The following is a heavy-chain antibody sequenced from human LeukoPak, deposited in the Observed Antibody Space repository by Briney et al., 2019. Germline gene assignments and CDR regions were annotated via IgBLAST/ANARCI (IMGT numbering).Heavy chain of an antibody. CDR1: GFTFSSYS. V-gene: IGHV3-48*04. J-gene: IGHJ6*02. CDR2: ISSSGSTI. CDR3: ARDPDYFDTLTVGMDV. D-gene: IGHD3-9*01. Sequence: GGSLRLSCAASGFTFSSYSMSWIRQAPGKGLEWVSYISSSGSTIYYADSVKGRFTISRDNAKNSLYLQMNSLRAEDTAVYYCARDPDYFDTLTVGMDVWGQGTTVTVSS.